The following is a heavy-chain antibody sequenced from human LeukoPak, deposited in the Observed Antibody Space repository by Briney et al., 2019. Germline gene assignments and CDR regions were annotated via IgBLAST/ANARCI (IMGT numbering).Heavy chain of an antibody. CDR1: GGSISSAIYS. J-gene: IGHJ3*02. CDR2: IYYSGST. V-gene: IGHV4-30-4*07. Sequence: SETLSLTCAVSGGSISSAIYSWSWIRQPPGKGLEWIGYIYYSGSTYYNPSLKSRVTISIDTSKNQFSLKLSSVTAADTAVYYCARSRRITMIVVVIGDAFDIWGQGTMVTVSS. CDR3: ARSRRITMIVVVIGDAFDI. D-gene: IGHD3-22*01.